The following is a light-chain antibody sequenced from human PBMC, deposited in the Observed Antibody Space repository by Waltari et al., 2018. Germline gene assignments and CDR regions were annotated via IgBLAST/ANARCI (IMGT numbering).Light chain of an antibody. V-gene: IGLV3-21*04. CDR3: QVWDSSSDHWV. J-gene: IGLJ3*02. CDR1: NIGSRT. CDR2: YDS. Sequence: SYVLPQPSSVSVAPGKTARITCGGSNIGSRTVHLHQQKPGQAPVLVFYYDSDRPSGIPERFSGSNSGNTATLTISRVEVGDEADYYCQVWDSSSDHWVFGGGTKLTVL.